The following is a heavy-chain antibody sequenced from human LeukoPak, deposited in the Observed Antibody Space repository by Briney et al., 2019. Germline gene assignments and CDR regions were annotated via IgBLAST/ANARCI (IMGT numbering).Heavy chain of an antibody. CDR3: ARDLNYYGSGSFDY. CDR1: GYTFTSYA. Sequence: ASVKVSCKASGYTFTSYAMHWVRQAPGQSLEWMGWINAGNGNTKYSQKFQGRVTITRDTSASTAYMELSSLRSEDTAVYYCARDLNYYGSGSFDYWGQGTLVTVSS. J-gene: IGHJ4*02. V-gene: IGHV1-3*01. CDR2: INAGNGNT. D-gene: IGHD3-10*01.